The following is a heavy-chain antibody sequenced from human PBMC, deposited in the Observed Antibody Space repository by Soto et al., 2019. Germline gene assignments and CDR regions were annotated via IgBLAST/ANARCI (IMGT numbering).Heavy chain of an antibody. J-gene: IGHJ6*02. CDR1: GFTFSDYY. CDR2: ISSSSRTT. V-gene: IGHV3-11*06. D-gene: IGHD6-6*01. CDR3: ARDVYRYSSSSPEDV. Sequence: LRLSCAASGFTFSDYYMSWIRQAPGKGLDWVAYISSSSRTTKYGDSVKGRFTISRDNAKNSLFLQTNSLRGEDTAVYYCARDVYRYSSSSPEDVWGQGTTVTVYS.